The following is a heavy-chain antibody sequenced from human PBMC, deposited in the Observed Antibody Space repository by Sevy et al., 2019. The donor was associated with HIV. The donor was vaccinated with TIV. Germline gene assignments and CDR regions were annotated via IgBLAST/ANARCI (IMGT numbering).Heavy chain of an antibody. J-gene: IGHJ3*02. CDR3: ARVAKEALAFDI. Sequence: GGSLRLSCAASGFTFSSYSMNWVRQAPGKGLEWVSSISGSGSYIYYEDSVKGRFTISRDNAKNSLYLQMNSLRAEDTAVYYCARVAKEALAFDIWGQGTMVTVSS. CDR2: ISGSGSYI. V-gene: IGHV3-21*01. CDR1: GFTFSSYS.